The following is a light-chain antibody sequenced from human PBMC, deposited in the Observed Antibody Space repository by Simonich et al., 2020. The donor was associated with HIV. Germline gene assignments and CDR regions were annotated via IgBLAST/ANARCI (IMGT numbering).Light chain of an antibody. CDR1: QSISSY. V-gene: IGKV1-39*01. Sequence: DIQMTQSPTSLSASVGARVTITCRASQSISSYLNWYQQKPGKAPKLLIYAASTLQSGVPSRCSGSGSGTDCTLTISSLQPEDFATYYCQQSFSTPYTFGQGTKLEIK. J-gene: IGKJ2*01. CDR2: AAS. CDR3: QQSFSTPYT.